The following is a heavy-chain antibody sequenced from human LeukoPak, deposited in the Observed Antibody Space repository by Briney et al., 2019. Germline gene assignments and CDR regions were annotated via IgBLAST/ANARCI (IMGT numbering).Heavy chain of an antibody. V-gene: IGHV4-61*01. J-gene: IGHJ4*02. Sequence: SETLSLTCTVSGGSVSSGSYYWSWIRQPPGKGLEWIGYIYYSGSTNYNPSLESRVTISVDTSKNQFPLKLSSVTAADTAVYYCASFSGSRSFGAYWGQGTLVTVSS. D-gene: IGHD1-26*01. CDR3: ASFSGSRSFGAY. CDR2: IYYSGST. CDR1: GGSVSSGSYY.